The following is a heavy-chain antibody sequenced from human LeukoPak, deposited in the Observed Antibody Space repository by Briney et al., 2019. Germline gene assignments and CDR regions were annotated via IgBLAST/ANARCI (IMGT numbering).Heavy chain of an antibody. CDR1: LGSISSYY. V-gene: IGHV4-59*01. Sequence: SETLSLTCTVSLGSISSYYWSWIRQPPGKGLEWIGYIYYSGSTKYKPSLKSRATISLHTSKNQFSLKLSSVTPADTAVYYCASASLNIYAFDIWGQGTMVTVSS. D-gene: IGHD2/OR15-2a*01. CDR2: IYYSGST. CDR3: ASASLNIYAFDI. J-gene: IGHJ3*02.